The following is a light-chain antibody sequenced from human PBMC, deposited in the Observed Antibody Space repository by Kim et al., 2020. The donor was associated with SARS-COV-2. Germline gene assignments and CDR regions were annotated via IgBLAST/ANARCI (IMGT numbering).Light chain of an antibody. Sequence: GPSITISCSGTISDIGTYSLISWYQQHPGKAPRLIIFDISQRPSGVSGRFSGSKSGNTASLTISGLQPDDEADYFCCSFTSAVNWMFGGGTKLTVL. CDR1: ISDIGTYSL. CDR2: DIS. V-gene: IGLV2-23*02. J-gene: IGLJ3*02. CDR3: CSFTSAVNWM.